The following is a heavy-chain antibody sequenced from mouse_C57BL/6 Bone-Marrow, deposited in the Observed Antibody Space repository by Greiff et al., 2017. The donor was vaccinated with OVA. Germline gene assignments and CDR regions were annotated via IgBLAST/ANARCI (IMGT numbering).Heavy chain of an antibody. Sequence: QVQLQQSGPELVKPGASVKISCKASGYTFTDYYINWVKQRPGQGLEWIGWIYPGSGNTKYNEKFKGKATLTVATSSSTAYMQLSSLTSEYSAVYFCARRDYGSSFNGYFDVWGTGTTVTVSS. CDR3: ARRDYGSSFNGYFDV. CDR2: IYPGSGNT. D-gene: IGHD1-1*01. V-gene: IGHV1-84*01. J-gene: IGHJ1*03. CDR1: GYTFTDYY.